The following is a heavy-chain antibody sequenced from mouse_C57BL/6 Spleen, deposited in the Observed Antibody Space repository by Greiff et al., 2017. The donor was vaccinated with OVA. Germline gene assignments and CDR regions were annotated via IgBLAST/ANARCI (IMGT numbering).Heavy chain of an antibody. V-gene: IGHV14-1*01. Sequence: VQLQQSGAELVRPGASVKLSCTASGFNIKDYYMHWVKQRPEQGLEWIGRIDPEDGDTEYAPKFQGKATMTADTSSNTAYLQLSSLTSEDTAVYYCTWYYSSSHYAMDYWGQGTSVTVSS. CDR2: IDPEDGDT. CDR3: TWYYSSSHYAMDY. J-gene: IGHJ4*01. D-gene: IGHD1-1*01. CDR1: GFNIKDYY.